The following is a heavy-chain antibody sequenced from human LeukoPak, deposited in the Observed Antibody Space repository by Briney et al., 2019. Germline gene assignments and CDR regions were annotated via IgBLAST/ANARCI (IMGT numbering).Heavy chain of an antibody. CDR1: GYIHSSFG. V-gene: IGHV1-18*01. CDR3: ARDEGWEVPYYFDS. Sequence: ASVKVSCKASGYIHSSFGISWVRQAPGQGLEWVVWISGYSGKTVYAQNIEDRLTMTTNTSTGTAYMELRSLRSDDTAVYFCARDEGWEVPYYFDSWGQGTHIIVSS. J-gene: IGHJ4*01. D-gene: IGHD1-26*01. CDR2: ISGYSGKT.